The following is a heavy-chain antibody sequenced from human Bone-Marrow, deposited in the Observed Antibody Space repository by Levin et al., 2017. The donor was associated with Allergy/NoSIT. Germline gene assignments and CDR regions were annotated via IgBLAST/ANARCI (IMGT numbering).Heavy chain of an antibody. V-gene: IGHV6-1*01. D-gene: IGHD3-10*01. Sequence: SQTLSLTCVISGDSVSSNGVAWNWIRQSPSRGLEWLGRTYYESKWYHDYAASVKSRLTVDPDTSQNQFPLRLNSVTPEDTAVYYCARGRASAFDIWGQGTVVTVSS. CDR2: TYYESKWYH. J-gene: IGHJ3*02. CDR1: GDSVSSNGVA. CDR3: ARGRASAFDI.